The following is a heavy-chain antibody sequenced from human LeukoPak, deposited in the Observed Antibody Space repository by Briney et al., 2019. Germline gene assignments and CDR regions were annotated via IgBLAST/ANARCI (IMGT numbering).Heavy chain of an antibody. CDR3: AGGSPDYYYGMDV. Sequence: SETLSLTCTVPGGSISSGGYYWSWIRQHPGKGLEWIGYIYYSGSTYYNPSLKSRVTISVDTSKNQFSLKLSSVTAADTAVYYCAGGSPDYYYGMDVWGQGTTVTVSS. V-gene: IGHV4-31*03. CDR2: IYYSGST. J-gene: IGHJ6*02. CDR1: GGSISSGGYY.